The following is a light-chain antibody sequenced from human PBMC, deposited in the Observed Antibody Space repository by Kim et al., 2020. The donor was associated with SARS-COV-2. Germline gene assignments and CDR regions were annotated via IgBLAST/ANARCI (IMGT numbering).Light chain of an antibody. CDR1: SSNIGSNY. CDR2: RNN. Sequence: ELTQPPSASGTPGQRVTISCSGSSSNIGSNYVYWYQQLPGTSPKLLIYRNNQRPSGVPDRFSGSKSGTSASLAISGLRSEDEADYYCAAWDDSLSGGVFGGGTQLTVL. V-gene: IGLV1-47*01. CDR3: AAWDDSLSGGV. J-gene: IGLJ3*02.